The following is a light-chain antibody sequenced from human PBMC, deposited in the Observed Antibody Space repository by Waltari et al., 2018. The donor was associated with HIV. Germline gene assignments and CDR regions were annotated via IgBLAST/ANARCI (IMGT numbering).Light chain of an antibody. CDR2: MNN. Sequence: HSVLTQPPSASGTPGQTVLISCSGNTSNIANNDVTWYQHFPGSAPKLLIYMNNYRPSGVPDRFAGSRSGTSASLTISGLQIEDEAQYYCATWDDSLNGVFGAGTRLTVL. CDR3: ATWDDSLNGV. CDR1: TSNIANND. V-gene: IGLV1-44*01. J-gene: IGLJ3*02.